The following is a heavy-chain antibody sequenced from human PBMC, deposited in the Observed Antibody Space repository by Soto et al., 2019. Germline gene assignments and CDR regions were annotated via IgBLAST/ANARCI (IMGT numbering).Heavy chain of an antibody. Sequence: SETLSLTCTVSGGSISSSSYYWGWIRQPPGKGLEWIGSIYYSGSTYYNPSLKSRVTISVDTSKNQFSLKLSSVTAADTTVYYCARSERFLEWTHFDYWGQGTLVTVSS. CDR2: IYYSGST. J-gene: IGHJ4*02. V-gene: IGHV4-39*01. D-gene: IGHD3-3*01. CDR3: ARSERFLEWTHFDY. CDR1: GGSISSSSYY.